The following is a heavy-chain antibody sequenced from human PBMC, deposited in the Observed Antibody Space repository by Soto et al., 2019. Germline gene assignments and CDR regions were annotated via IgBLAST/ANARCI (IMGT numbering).Heavy chain of an antibody. J-gene: IGHJ6*02. D-gene: IGHD3-3*01. CDR3: AADKGGYDFWSGPTIGLDV. V-gene: IGHV1-58*01. CDR1: AFTFTNSA. Sequence: ASVKVSCKASAFTFTNSAVQWVRQARGQRPEWIGWIVVGNGNTNYAQKFQGRVTITRDMSTTTVYLELRSLRSEDTAVYYCAADKGGYDFWSGPTIGLDVWGQGTTVTVSS. CDR2: IVVGNGNT.